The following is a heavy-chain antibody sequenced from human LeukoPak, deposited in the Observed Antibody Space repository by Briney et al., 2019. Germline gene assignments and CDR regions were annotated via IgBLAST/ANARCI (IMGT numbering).Heavy chain of an antibody. V-gene: IGHV3-23*03. CDR3: AREDISGGMDY. CDR1: GFTFSSYA. D-gene: IGHD2-8*02. J-gene: IGHJ4*02. CDR2: IYSDGSGGNT. Sequence: GGSLRLSCAASGFTFSSYAMNWVRQAPGKGLEWVSIIYSDGSGGNTYYADSVKGRFTISRDSSKNTVYLQMNSLRAEDTAVYYCAREDISGGMDYWGQGALVTVSS.